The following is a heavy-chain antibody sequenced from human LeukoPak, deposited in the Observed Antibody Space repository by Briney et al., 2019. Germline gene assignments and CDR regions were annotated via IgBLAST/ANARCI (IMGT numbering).Heavy chain of an antibody. D-gene: IGHD6-13*01. CDR1: GFTFSSYG. CDR2: IWYDGSNK. CDR3: ARERLRYSSLYYYGMDV. J-gene: IGHJ6*02. V-gene: IGHV3-33*01. Sequence: QPGGSLRLSCAASGFTFSSYGMHWVRQAPGKGLEWVAVIWYDGSNKYYADSVKGRFTISRDNSKNTLYLQMNSLRAEDTAVYYCARERLRYSSLYYYGMDVWGQGTTVTVSS.